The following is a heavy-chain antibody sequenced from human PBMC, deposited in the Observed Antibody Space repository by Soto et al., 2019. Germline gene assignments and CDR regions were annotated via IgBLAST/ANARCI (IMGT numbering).Heavy chain of an antibody. CDR3: ARVFYHNSGYYYDY. V-gene: IGHV3-64*02. Sequence: EVQLVESGEGLVHPGGSPRLSCAASGFTFSTYAMHWVRQAPGKGLEYVSAISSDGGSTYYADSVKGRFTISRDNSKNTLFLQMGSLRAEDMAVYYCARVFYHNSGYYYDYWGQGSLVTVSS. CDR1: GFTFSTYA. J-gene: IGHJ4*02. CDR2: ISSDGGST. D-gene: IGHD3-22*01.